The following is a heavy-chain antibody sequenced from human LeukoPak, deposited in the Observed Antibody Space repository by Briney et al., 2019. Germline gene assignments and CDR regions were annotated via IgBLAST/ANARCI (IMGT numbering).Heavy chain of an antibody. CDR2: MNPNSGNT. V-gene: IGHV1-8*01. Sequence: AASVKVSCKASGYTFTSYDINWVRQATGQGLEWMGWMNPNSGNTGYAQKFQGRVTMTRNTSISTAYMELSSLRSEDTAVYYCARGSDDSWSGQNWFDPWGQGTLVTVSS. J-gene: IGHJ5*02. CDR1: GYTFTSYD. CDR3: ARGSDDSWSGQNWFDP. D-gene: IGHD3-3*01.